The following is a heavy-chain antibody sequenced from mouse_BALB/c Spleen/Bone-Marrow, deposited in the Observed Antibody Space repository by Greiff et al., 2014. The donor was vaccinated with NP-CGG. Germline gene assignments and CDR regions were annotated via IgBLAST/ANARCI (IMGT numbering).Heavy chain of an antibody. J-gene: IGHJ3*01. D-gene: IGHD2-4*01. CDR2: IYPGDGDT. CDR1: GYTFTSYW. CDR3: ARSEATMILAY. V-gene: IGHV1-87*01. Sequence: QVQLKESGAELARPGASVKLSCKASGYTFTSYWMQWVKQRPGQGLEWIGAIYPGDGDTRYTQKFKGKATLTADKSSSAAYMQLSSLASEDSAVYYCARSEATMILAYWGQGTLVTVSA.